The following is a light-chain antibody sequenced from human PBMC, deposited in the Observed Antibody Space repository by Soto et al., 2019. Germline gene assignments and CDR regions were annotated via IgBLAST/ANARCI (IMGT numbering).Light chain of an antibody. Sequence: EIVMTQSPATLSVSPGERATLSCRASQSVSSNLAWYQQKPGQAPRLLIYDASNRANGIPARFSGSGSGTDFTLTISNLEPEDFAVYYCQHRINWPLTFGGGTKVDIK. CDR2: DAS. CDR1: QSVSSN. J-gene: IGKJ4*01. CDR3: QHRINWPLT. V-gene: IGKV3-11*01.